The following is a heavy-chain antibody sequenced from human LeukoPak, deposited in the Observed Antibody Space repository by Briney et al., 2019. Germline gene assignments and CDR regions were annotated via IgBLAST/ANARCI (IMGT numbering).Heavy chain of an antibody. CDR1: GLTFSDYY. CDR2: ISSSSSYT. J-gene: IGHJ4*02. CDR3: ARDREEYYYDSSGQTPDY. Sequence: GGSLRLSCAASGLTFSDYYMSWIRQAPGKGLEWVSYISSSSSYTNYADSVKGRFTISRDNAKNSLYLQMNSLRAEDTAVYYCARDREEYYYDSSGQTPDYWGQGTLVTVSS. V-gene: IGHV3-11*06. D-gene: IGHD3-22*01.